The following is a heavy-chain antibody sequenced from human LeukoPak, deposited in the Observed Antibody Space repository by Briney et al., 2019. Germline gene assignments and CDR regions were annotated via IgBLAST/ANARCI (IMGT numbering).Heavy chain of an antibody. CDR3: ARGLSVAATTYYYYGMDV. V-gene: IGHV1-8*03. Sequence: ASVKVSCKASGYTFTSYDINWVRQATGQGLEWMGWMNPNSGNTGYAQKFQGRVTITRNTSISTAYMELSSLRSEDTAVYYCARGLSVAATTYYYYGMDVWGQGTTVTVSS. CDR1: GYTFTSYD. D-gene: IGHD2-15*01. J-gene: IGHJ6*02. CDR2: MNPNSGNT.